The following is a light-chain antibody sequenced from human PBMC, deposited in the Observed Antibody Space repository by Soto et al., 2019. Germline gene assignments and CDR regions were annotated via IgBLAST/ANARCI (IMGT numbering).Light chain of an antibody. J-gene: IGKJ5*01. Sequence: QMTQSPSTLSASVGDSVTVTCRASQSISTWLAWYQQKPGRAPKLLIYDSSSLESGVPSRFSGSGSGTDFTLTISGLQPDDFATYYCQQYHTFSIAFGQGTRLEIK. CDR1: QSISTW. V-gene: IGKV1-5*01. CDR2: DSS. CDR3: QQYHTFSIA.